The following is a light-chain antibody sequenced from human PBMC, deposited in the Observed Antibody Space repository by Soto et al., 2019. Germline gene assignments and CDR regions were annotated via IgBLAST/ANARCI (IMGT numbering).Light chain of an antibody. Sequence: QAVVTQEPSLTVSPGGTVTLTCGSSTGAVTSGHYPYWFQQKPGQAPRTLIYDTSNKHSWTPARFSGSLLGGKAALTLSGAQPEDEAEYYCLLPYRGAYWVFGGGTKLTVL. V-gene: IGLV7-46*01. CDR1: TGAVTSGHY. CDR2: DTS. J-gene: IGLJ3*02. CDR3: LLPYRGAYWV.